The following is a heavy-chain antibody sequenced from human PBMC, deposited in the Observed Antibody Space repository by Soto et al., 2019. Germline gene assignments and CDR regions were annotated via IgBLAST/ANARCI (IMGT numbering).Heavy chain of an antibody. D-gene: IGHD3-3*02. CDR2: IYHSGNT. V-gene: IGHV4-38-2*01. J-gene: IGHJ4*01. CDR1: GYSISLGYY. CDR3: ARVKLAGRGGIDD. Sequence: SETLSRTCAVSGYSISLGYYCGWIRQPPGKGLEWIGSIYHSGNTYYNPSLKSRVYISLDTSKNHFSLELTSVTAADTAVYYCARVKLAGRGGIDDGGLGTLV.